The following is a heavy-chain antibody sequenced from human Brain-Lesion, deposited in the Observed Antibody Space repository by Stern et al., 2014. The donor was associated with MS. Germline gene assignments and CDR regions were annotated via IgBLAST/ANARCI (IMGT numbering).Heavy chain of an antibody. J-gene: IGHJ3*02. Sequence: QVQLVESGPGLVKPSGTLSLTCAVSGGSINSSNWGSWVRQSPGKGLEWIGEIYHSGGTKYSPSFESRVIISVDKSKNQFSLKLSYVTAADTAVYYCARELPDLNAFDIWGQGTMVTVSS. CDR1: GGSINSSNW. CDR3: ARELPDLNAFDI. V-gene: IGHV4-4*02. D-gene: IGHD1-14*01. CDR2: IYHSGGT.